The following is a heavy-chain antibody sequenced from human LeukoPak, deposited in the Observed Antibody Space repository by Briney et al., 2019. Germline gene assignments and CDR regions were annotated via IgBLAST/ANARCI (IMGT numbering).Heavy chain of an antibody. D-gene: IGHD3-16*01. CDR2: IYHSGST. CDR3: AGSYDYVWGSYPSAYDY. Sequence: PSETLSLTCAVSGGSISSGGYSWSWIRQPPGKGLEWIGYIYHSGSTYYNPSLKSRVTISVDRSKNQFSLKLSSVTAADTAVYYCAGSYDYVWGSYPSAYDYWGQGTLVTVSS. V-gene: IGHV4-30-2*01. CDR1: GGSISSGGYS. J-gene: IGHJ4*02.